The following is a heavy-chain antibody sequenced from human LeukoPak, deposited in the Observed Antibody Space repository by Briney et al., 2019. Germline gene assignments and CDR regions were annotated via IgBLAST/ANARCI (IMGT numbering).Heavy chain of an antibody. CDR1: GFTFDDYA. CDR2: ISWNSGSI. J-gene: IGHJ4*02. Sequence: GGSLRLSCAASGFTFDDYAMHWVRQAPGKGLEWVSGISWNSGSIGYADSVKGRFTISRDNAKNSLYLQMNSLRAEDTALYYCATERQKYFDYWGQGTLVTVSS. CDR3: ATERQKYFDY. V-gene: IGHV3-9*01.